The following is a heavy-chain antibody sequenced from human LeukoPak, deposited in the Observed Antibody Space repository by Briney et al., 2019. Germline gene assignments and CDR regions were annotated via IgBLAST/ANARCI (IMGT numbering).Heavy chain of an antibody. Sequence: PSETLSLTCAVSGGSISSSNWWSWVRQPPGKGLEWIGEIYHSGSTNYNPSLKSRVTISVDKSKNQFSLKLTSVLAADTAVYYCARGKDYYDTSGYPTFHYRGQGTLVTVSS. CDR2: IYHSGST. CDR1: GGSISSSNW. CDR3: ARGKDYYDTSGYPTFHY. D-gene: IGHD3-22*01. J-gene: IGHJ4*02. V-gene: IGHV4-4*02.